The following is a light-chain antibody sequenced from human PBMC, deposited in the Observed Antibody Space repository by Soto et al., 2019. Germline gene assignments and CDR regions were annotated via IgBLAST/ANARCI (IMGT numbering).Light chain of an antibody. J-gene: IGKJ1*01. V-gene: IGKV3-20*01. CDR2: GAS. CDR1: QTVGRDY. Sequence: EMVMTQSPGTLSVSPGERATLSFRASQTVGRDYLAWYQHKPGQAPRLLIYGASNRATGIPDRFSGSGSGTDFTLTISRLEPEDFAVYYCQQYGSSGTFGQGTKVDI. CDR3: QQYGSSGT.